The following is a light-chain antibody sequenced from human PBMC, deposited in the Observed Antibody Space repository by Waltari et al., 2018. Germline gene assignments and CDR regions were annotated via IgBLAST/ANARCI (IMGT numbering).Light chain of an antibody. CDR1: PSITKKC. CDR3: QQYGSSVMYT. CDR2: GAS. J-gene: IGKJ2*01. Sequence: VLTQSPGTLSLSPGDRATLSCRASPSITKKCFAWYQQKPGQAPRLLIYGASSRAAGIPDRFSGSGSGTDFTLTISRLEPEDSAVYYCQQYGSSVMYTFGQGTKLEIK. V-gene: IGKV3-20*01.